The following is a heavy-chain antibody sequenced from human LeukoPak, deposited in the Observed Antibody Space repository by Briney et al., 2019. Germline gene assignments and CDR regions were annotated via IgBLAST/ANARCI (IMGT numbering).Heavy chain of an antibody. CDR3: ARESPACGEDCYFDY. CDR1: GFTFGSYA. V-gene: IGHV3-30-3*01. CDR2: ISYDGTNR. J-gene: IGHJ4*02. D-gene: IGHD2-21*02. Sequence: GGSLSLSCAASGFTFGSYAMHWVRQAPGRGLEWVAGISYDGTNRYYADSVKGRFTISRDNSKNTLYLQMNSLRTDDTAVYYCARESPACGEDCYFDYWGQGTLVTVSS.